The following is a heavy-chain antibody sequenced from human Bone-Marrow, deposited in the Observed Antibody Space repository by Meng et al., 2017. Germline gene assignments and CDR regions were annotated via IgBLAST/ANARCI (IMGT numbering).Heavy chain of an antibody. D-gene: IGHD3-9*01. Sequence: GGSLRLSCAASGFTFSNAWMSWVRQAPGKGLEWVGRIKSKTDGGTTDYAAPVKGRFTISRDDSKSIAYLQMNSLKTEDTAVYYCTREWTYYDILTGYPSLDYWGQGTLVTVSS. CDR2: IKSKTDGGTT. J-gene: IGHJ4*02. V-gene: IGHV3-15*01. CDR1: GFTFSNAW. CDR3: TREWTYYDILTGYPSLDY.